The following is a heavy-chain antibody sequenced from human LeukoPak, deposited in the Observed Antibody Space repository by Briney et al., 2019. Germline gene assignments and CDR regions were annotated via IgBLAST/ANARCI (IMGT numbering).Heavy chain of an antibody. CDR1: GFTFSSYS. CDR3: AREPDCSSTSCYLFRNDAFDI. CDR2: ISSSSSYI. Sequence: GGSLRLSCAASGFTFSSYSMNWVRQAPGKGLEWVSSISSSSSYIYYADSVKGRFTISRDNAKNSLYLQMNSLRAEDTAVYYCAREPDCSSTSCYLFRNDAFDIWGQGTMVTVSS. J-gene: IGHJ3*02. D-gene: IGHD2-2*01. V-gene: IGHV3-21*01.